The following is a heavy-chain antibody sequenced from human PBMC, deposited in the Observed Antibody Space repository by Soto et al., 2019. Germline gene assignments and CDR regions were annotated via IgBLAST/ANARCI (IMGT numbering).Heavy chain of an antibody. CDR2: ISAYNGNT. D-gene: IGHD2-2*01. J-gene: IGHJ4*02. CDR3: ARDLIVVGSTNKYFDY. Sequence: QVQLVQSGAEVKKPGASVKVSCKASGYTFTSYGITWVRQAPGQGLEWMGWISAYNGNTNYAQKLQGRVTMTTDTSTSTAYIELRSLRSDDTAVYYCARDLIVVGSTNKYFDYWGQGTLVTVSS. V-gene: IGHV1-18*01. CDR1: GYTFTSYG.